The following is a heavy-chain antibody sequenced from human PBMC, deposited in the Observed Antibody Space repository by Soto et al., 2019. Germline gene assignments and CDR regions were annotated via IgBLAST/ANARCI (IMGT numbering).Heavy chain of an antibody. D-gene: IGHD3-16*01. CDR2: IYYSGST. Sequence: SETLSLTCTVSGGSISSYYWSWIRQPPGKGLEWIGYIYYSGSTNYNPSLKSRVTISVDTSKNQFSLKLSSVTAADTAVYYCARVGGSQHSKYYYYYYMDVWGKGTTVT. CDR1: GGSISSYY. V-gene: IGHV4-59*01. J-gene: IGHJ6*03. CDR3: ARVGGSQHSKYYYYYYMDV.